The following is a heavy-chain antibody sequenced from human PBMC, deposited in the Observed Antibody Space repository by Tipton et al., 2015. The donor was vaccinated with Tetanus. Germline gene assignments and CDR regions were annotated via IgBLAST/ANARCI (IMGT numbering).Heavy chain of an antibody. CDR3: ARGVSRDWNGHYFDY. D-gene: IGHD1-1*01. V-gene: IGHV4-31*03. J-gene: IGHJ4*02. CDR1: GGSISSGGYY. CDR2: IYYSGST. Sequence: LRLSCTVSGGSISSGGYYWSWIRQHPGKGLEWIGYIYYSGSTYYNPSLKSRVTISVDTSKNQFSLSLSSVIAADTAVYYCARGVSRDWNGHYFDYWGQGALVTVSS.